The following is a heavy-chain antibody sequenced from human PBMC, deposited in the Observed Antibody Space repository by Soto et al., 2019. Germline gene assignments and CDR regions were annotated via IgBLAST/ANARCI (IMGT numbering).Heavy chain of an antibody. V-gene: IGHV4-31*03. CDR2: IYQSGRT. Sequence: QVQLQESGPGLVKPSETLSLTCTVSGGAISNGYYDWSWVRQNPGKCLGSIGHIYQSGRTYYKPSLKSRVTISVDTSKNQFSLNLSSVTAADTAVYYCARWVEVSLDYFDSWGQGTPVTVSS. D-gene: IGHD2-15*01. J-gene: IGHJ4*02. CDR1: GGAISNGYYD. CDR3: ARWVEVSLDYFDS.